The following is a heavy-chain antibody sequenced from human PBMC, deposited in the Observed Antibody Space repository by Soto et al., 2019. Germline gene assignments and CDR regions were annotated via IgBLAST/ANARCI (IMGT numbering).Heavy chain of an antibody. CDR2: IDWDDDK. Sequence: SGPTLVNPTQTLTLTCTFSGFSLSTSGMCVSWIRQPPGKALEWLALIDWDDDKYYSTSLKTRLTISKDTSKNQVVLTMTNMDPVDTATYYCARIPKYYDFWSGGYYYGMDVWGQGTTVTVSS. D-gene: IGHD3-3*01. V-gene: IGHV2-70*01. CDR3: ARIPKYYDFWSGGYYYGMDV. CDR1: GFSLSTSGMC. J-gene: IGHJ6*02.